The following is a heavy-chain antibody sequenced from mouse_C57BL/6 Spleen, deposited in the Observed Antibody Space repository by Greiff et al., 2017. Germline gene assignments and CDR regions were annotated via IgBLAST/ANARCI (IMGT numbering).Heavy chain of an antibody. D-gene: IGHD2-14*01. CDR2: IDPSDSYT. V-gene: IGHV1-69*01. CDR1: GYTFTSYA. Sequence: VQLQQPGAELVMPGASVKLSCKASGYTFTSYAMHWVKQTPGQGLEWIGEIDPSDSYTNYNQKFKGKSTLTVDKSSSTAYMQLSSLTSEDSAVYYCARGTAGDDWGQGTTLTVSS. J-gene: IGHJ2*01. CDR3: ARGTAGDD.